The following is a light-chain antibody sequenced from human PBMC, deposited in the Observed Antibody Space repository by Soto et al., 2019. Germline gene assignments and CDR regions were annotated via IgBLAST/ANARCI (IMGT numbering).Light chain of an antibody. V-gene: IGLV2-14*01. Sequence: QSALTQPATVSGSPGQSITISCTGTSSDVGGYNYVSWYQQHPGKAPKLMIYEVSNRPSGVSNRFSGSKSGNTASLTISGLQAEDEADYYSSSYTSSSTYGVFGGGTK. CDR3: SSYTSSSTYGV. J-gene: IGLJ2*01. CDR2: EVS. CDR1: SSDVGGYNY.